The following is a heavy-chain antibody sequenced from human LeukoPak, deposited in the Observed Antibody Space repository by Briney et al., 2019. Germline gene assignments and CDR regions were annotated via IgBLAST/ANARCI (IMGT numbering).Heavy chain of an antibody. CDR3: ARDSELDPCCGAAFDI. J-gene: IGHJ3*02. CDR1: GGSINSHTW. D-gene: IGHD2-21*01. V-gene: IGHV4-4*02. Sequence: SGTLSLTCAVSGGSINSHTWWSWVRQPPGKGLEWIGEISYSGSTNYNPSLKSRVTISVDKSNNQFSLKLNSVTAADTAVYYCARDSELDPCCGAAFDIWGQGTVVTVSS. CDR2: ISYSGST.